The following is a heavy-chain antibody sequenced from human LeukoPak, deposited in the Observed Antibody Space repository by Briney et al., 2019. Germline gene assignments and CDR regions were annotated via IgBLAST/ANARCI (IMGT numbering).Heavy chain of an antibody. D-gene: IGHD2-8*01. CDR1: GGTFSSYA. J-gene: IGHJ4*02. CDR2: IIPILGIA. CDR3: ARSDYCTNGVCYTPFDY. Sequence: SVKVSCKASGGTFSSYAISWVRQAPGQGLEWMGRIIPILGIANYAQKFQSRVTVTADKSTSTAYMELSSLRSEDTAVYYCARSDYCTNGVCYTPFDYWGQGTLVTVSS. V-gene: IGHV1-69*04.